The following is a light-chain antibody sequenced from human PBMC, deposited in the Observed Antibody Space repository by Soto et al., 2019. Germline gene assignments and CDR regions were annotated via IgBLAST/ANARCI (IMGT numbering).Light chain of an antibody. V-gene: IGLV2-8*01. CDR2: EVS. CDR3: SSYAGSNNVEV. J-gene: IGLJ1*01. CDR1: SSDVGGYNY. Sequence: QSVLTQPPPASGSPGQSVTISCTGTSSDVGGYNYVSWYQQHPGKAPKLMIYEVSKRPSGVPDRFSGSKSGNTASLTVSGLQAEDEADYYCSSYAGSNNVEVFGTGTKSPS.